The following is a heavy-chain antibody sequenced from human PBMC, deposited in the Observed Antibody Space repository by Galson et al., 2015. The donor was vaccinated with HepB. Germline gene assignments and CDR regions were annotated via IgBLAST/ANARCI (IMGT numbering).Heavy chain of an antibody. CDR2: MNPNSGNT. Sequence: QSGAEVKKSGESLKISCKASGYTFTPYDINWVRQANGQGLEWMGWMNPNSGNTGYAQKFQGRVTMTRNTSISTAYMELSSLRSEDTAIYYCARQSGAYHWFDPWGQGTLVTVSS. CDR3: ARQSGAYHWFDP. J-gene: IGHJ5*02. V-gene: IGHV1-8*01. CDR1: GYTFTPYD. D-gene: IGHD2-15*01.